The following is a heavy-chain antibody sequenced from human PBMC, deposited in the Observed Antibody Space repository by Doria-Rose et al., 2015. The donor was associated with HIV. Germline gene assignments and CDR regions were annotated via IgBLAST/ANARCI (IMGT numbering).Heavy chain of an antibody. D-gene: IGHD6-13*01. CDR1: GVSLSSPGMG. CDR2: IFSDDER. J-gene: IGHJ4*02. CDR3: ARIKSGRWYHKYYFDF. Sequence: QVTLKESGPVLVKPTETLTLTCTVSGVSLSSPGMGVSWIRQPPGKALEWLADIFSDDERSYKTSLKSTLTISRGTSKSQVVLTMTDMDPVDTATYYCARIKSGRWYHKYYFDFWGQGTLVIVSA. V-gene: IGHV2-26*01.